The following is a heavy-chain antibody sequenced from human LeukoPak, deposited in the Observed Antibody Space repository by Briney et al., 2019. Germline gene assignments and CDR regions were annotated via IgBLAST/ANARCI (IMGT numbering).Heavy chain of an antibody. Sequence: SVKVSCKASGGTFSSYAISWVRQAPGQGLEWMGGIIPIFGTANYAQKFQGRVTITADESTSTAYMELSSLRSEDTAVYYCARDWFYYDSSGYYPSGYWGQGTLVTVSS. V-gene: IGHV1-69*13. J-gene: IGHJ4*02. CDR1: GGTFSSYA. D-gene: IGHD3-22*01. CDR2: IIPIFGTA. CDR3: ARDWFYYDSSGYYPSGY.